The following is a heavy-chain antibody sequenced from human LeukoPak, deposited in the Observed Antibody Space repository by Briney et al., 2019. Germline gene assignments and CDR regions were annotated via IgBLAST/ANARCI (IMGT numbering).Heavy chain of an antibody. CDR1: GGSISSYY. V-gene: IGHV4-59*01. D-gene: IGHD3-22*01. CDR2: IYYSGST. Sequence: SQTLSLTYTVSGGSISSYYWSWIRQPPGKGLEWIGYIYYSGSTNYNPSLKSRDTISVDTSKNQFSLKLSSVTAADTAVYCCARGGGFGSGYLLWGQGTLVTVSS. CDR3: ARGGGFGSGYLL. J-gene: IGHJ4*02.